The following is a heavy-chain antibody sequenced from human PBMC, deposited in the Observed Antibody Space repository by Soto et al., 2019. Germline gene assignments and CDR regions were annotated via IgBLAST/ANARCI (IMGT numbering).Heavy chain of an antibody. Sequence: KISCKGSGSSFTSYWITWVRQRPGKGLEWMGRIAPSDSYTTYSPSFQGHVTISVDKSINTAYLRWSSLKASDSATYYCARHGGGSIALYGYNGIDVWGQGTKVTVYS. J-gene: IGHJ6*02. CDR3: ARHGGGSIALYGYNGIDV. CDR1: GSSFTSYW. CDR2: IAPSDSYT. D-gene: IGHD6-6*01. V-gene: IGHV5-10-1*01.